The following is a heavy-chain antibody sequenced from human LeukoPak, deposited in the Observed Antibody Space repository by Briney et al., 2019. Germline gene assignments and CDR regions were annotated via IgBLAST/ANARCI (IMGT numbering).Heavy chain of an antibody. CDR1: GGSISSGGYY. V-gene: IGHV4-30-2*01. J-gene: IGHJ4*02. D-gene: IGHD1-26*01. CDR3: ARQTGKVGEFDY. Sequence: PSQTLSLTCAVSGGSISSGGYYWTWIRQPPGRGLEYIGYIYASGSAYYNPSLKSRVTISVDTSKNQFSLKLSSVTAADTAVYYCARQTGKVGEFDYWGQGTLVTVSS. CDR2: IYASGSA.